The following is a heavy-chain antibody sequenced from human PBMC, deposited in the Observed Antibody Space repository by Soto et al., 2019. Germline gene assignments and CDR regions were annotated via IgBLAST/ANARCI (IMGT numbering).Heavy chain of an antibody. V-gene: IGHV1-69*01. CDR3: AIDPQKDYELGVDV. J-gene: IGHJ6*01. D-gene: IGHD3-16*01. CDR1: GGSFSDYA. Sequence: QVQLVQSGAELKKPGSSVRVSCKASGGSFSDYAFSWVRQAPGQGLEWVGGIIPMLGTPNYARELQGRVTTTADASTSTGCVELSSRRSEDTAVYYCAIDPQKDYELGVDVWGQGNTVIVSS. CDR2: IIPMLGTP.